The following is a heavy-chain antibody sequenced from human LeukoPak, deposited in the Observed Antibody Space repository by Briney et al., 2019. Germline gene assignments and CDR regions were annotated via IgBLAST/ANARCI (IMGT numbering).Heavy chain of an antibody. V-gene: IGHV1-18*01. CDR3: ARTPSYYGSGSYKSRKYWYFDL. J-gene: IGHJ2*01. Sequence: ASVKVSCKASGYTSTSYGISWVRQAPGQGLEWMGWISAYNGNTNYAQKLQGRVTMTTDISTSTAYMELRSLRSDDTAVYYCARTPSYYGSGSYKSRKYWYFDLWGRGTLVTVSS. D-gene: IGHD3-10*01. CDR2: ISAYNGNT. CDR1: GYTSTSYG.